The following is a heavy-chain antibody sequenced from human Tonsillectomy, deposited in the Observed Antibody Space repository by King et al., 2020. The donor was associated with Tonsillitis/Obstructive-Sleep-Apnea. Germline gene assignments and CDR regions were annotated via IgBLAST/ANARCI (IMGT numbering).Heavy chain of an antibody. CDR3: ATQQWLQFGGFTFDF. J-gene: IGHJ4*02. CDR1: GSTLTDLS. V-gene: IGHV1-24*01. CDR2: FGPDDGET. D-gene: IGHD3-16*01. Sequence: QLVQSGAEVKKPGASVKVSCKVSGSTLTDLSIHWVRQAPGKGLEWMGGFGPDDGETIYAQKFQGRDTMTEDTSSDTAYMELSSLRSEDSAVYYCATQQWLQFGGFTFDFWGQGTLVTVSS.